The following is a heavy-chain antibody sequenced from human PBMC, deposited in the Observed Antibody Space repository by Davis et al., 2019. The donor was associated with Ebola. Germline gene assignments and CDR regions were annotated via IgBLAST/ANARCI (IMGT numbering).Heavy chain of an antibody. D-gene: IGHD1-26*01. V-gene: IGHV1-24*01. CDR2: FDPEDNEI. CDR3: AAGGSRGGFDV. J-gene: IGHJ3*01. CDR1: GYILTELS. Sequence: ASVKVSCKVSGYILTELSIHWVRQAPGQGLEWMGNFDPEDNEIIYAHKFEGRVTLTEDTSTHTAYMELSSLRFDDSAVYYCAAGGSRGGFDVWGQGTMVTVS.